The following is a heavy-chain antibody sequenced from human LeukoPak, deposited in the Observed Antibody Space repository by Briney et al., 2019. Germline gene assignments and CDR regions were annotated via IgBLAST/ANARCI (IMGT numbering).Heavy chain of an antibody. CDR2: IYYSGST. J-gene: IGHJ4*02. Sequence: PSQTLSLTCTVSGGSISSGGYYWSWIRQHPGKGLEWIGYIYYSGSTYYNPSLKGRVTISVDTSKNQLSLKLSSVTAADTAVYYCATSTVSYIAEFDYWGQGTLVTVSS. D-gene: IGHD4-17*01. CDR3: ATSTVSYIAEFDY. V-gene: IGHV4-31*03. CDR1: GGSISSGGYY.